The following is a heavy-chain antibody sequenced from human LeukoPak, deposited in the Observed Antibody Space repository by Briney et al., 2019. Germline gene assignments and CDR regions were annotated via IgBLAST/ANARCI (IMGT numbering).Heavy chain of an antibody. J-gene: IGHJ4*02. Sequence: GGSLRLSCAASGFTFSSYAMSWVRQAPGKGLEWVSVICSDGGTFYSDSVKGRFTISRDYSKSTLYLQMNSLRADDTAVYYCARDSNGPAFWGQGTLVTVSS. CDR1: GFTFSSYA. CDR2: ICSDGGT. D-gene: IGHD6-19*01. CDR3: ARDSNGPAF. V-gene: IGHV3-23*01.